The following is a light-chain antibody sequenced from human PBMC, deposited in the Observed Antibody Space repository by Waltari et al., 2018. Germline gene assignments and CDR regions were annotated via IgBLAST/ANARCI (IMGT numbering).Light chain of an antibody. Sequence: QSALTQPASVSGSPGQSITISCTRTSSDVGGYNYVTWYQQHPGKAPKLMIYEVSNRPSGLSNRFSGSKSGNTASLTISGLQAEDEADYYCSSYTTSSTVVFGGGTKLTVL. CDR2: EVS. CDR3: SSYTTSSTVV. V-gene: IGLV2-14*01. CDR1: SSDVGGYNY. J-gene: IGLJ3*02.